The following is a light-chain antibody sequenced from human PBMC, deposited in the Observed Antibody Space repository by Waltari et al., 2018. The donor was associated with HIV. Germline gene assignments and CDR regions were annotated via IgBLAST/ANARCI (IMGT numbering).Light chain of an antibody. CDR3: GTWDSSLSGGV. CDR1: SFKLWKYD. V-gene: IGLV1-51*02. Sequence: HSVLTQPPSLSAAPGQKVAIPCPGNSFKLWKYDVAWYQQVPGKAPNLLFFEHSKRPVGIPDRFSGSKSGTSATLDIATLQTGDEADYYCGTWDSSLSGGVFGGGTKLTVL. J-gene: IGLJ2*01. CDR2: EHS.